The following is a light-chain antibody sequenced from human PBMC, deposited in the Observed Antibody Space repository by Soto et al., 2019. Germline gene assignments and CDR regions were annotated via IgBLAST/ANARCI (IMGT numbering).Light chain of an antibody. V-gene: IGLV2-11*01. CDR2: DVN. CDR3: CSYAGTYPLV. J-gene: IGLJ1*01. CDR1: SSDVGGYNY. Sequence: QSALTQPRSVSGSPGQSVTISCTGTSSDVGGYNYVSWYQQHPGKAPKLMIFDVNKRPSGVPDRISGSKFGNTASLTISGLQTEDEADYYCCSYAGTYPLVFGSGTQLTVL.